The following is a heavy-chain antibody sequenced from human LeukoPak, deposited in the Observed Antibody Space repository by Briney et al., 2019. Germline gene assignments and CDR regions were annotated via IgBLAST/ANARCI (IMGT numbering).Heavy chain of an antibody. CDR1: GFTFSSYG. D-gene: IGHD3-9*01. V-gene: IGHV3-30*02. J-gene: IGHJ5*02. CDR3: ARDIRYSQSYNWFDP. Sequence: GGSLRLSCAASGFTFSSYGMHWVRQAPGKGLEWVAFIRYDGSNKYYADSVKGRFTISRDNAKNSLYLQMNSLRAEDTAVYYCARDIRYSQSYNWFDPWGQGTLVTVSS. CDR2: IRYDGSNK.